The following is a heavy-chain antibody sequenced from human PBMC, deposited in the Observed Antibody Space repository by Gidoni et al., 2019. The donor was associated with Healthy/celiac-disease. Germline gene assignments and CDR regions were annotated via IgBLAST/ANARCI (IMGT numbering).Heavy chain of an antibody. CDR3: ARDSSYGYSRGGRMVDY. V-gene: IGHV1-2*02. CDR1: GYTFTGYY. CDR2: INPNSGGT. Sequence: QVQLVQSGAEVKKPGASVKVSCKASGYTFTGYYMHWVRQAPGQGLEWMGWINPNSGGTNDAQKFQGRVTMTRDTSISTAYMELSRLRSDDTAVYYCARDSSYGYSRGGRMVDYWGQGTLVTVSS. J-gene: IGHJ4*02. D-gene: IGHD5-18*01.